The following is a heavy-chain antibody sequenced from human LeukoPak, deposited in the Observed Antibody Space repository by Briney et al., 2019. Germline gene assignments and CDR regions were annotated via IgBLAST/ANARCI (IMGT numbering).Heavy chain of an antibody. J-gene: IGHJ5*02. Sequence: KPGGSLRLSCAASGFTFSSYSMNWVRQAPGKGLEWVSSISSSSSYIYYADSVKGRFTISRDNAKNSLYLQMNSLRAEDTAVYYCARRAVTTRENWFDPWGQGTLVTVSS. D-gene: IGHD4-17*01. CDR1: GFTFSSYS. CDR2: ISSSSSYI. CDR3: ARRAVTTRENWFDP. V-gene: IGHV3-21*01.